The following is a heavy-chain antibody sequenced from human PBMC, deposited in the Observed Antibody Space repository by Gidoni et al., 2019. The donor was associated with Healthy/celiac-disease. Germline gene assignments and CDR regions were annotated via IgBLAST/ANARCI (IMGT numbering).Heavy chain of an antibody. CDR3: AKDAYCSGGSCYPRRYGMDV. CDR1: GVNFSSYG. CDR2: ISYDGSNK. D-gene: IGHD2-15*01. Sequence: QVQLVESGGGVVQPGRSLRVSCAASGVNFSSYGRHWVRQAPGKGLEWVAVISYDGSNKYYADSVKGRFTISRDNSKNTLYLQMNSLRAEDTAVYYCAKDAYCSGGSCYPRRYGMDVWGQGTTVTVSS. J-gene: IGHJ6*02. V-gene: IGHV3-30*18.